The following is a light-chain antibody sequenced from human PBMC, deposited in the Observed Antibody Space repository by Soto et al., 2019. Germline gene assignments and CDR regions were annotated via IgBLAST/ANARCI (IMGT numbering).Light chain of an antibody. CDR1: QSVGSY. CDR2: DAS. Sequence: EIVLTQSPATLSLSPGERATLSCRASQSVGSYLAWYQQKPGQAPRLLIYDASNRATGIPARFSGSGSGTDFTLTISSLESEDFAVYYGQHRSNWPRTFGQGTKVEIK. V-gene: IGKV3-11*01. CDR3: QHRSNWPRT. J-gene: IGKJ1*01.